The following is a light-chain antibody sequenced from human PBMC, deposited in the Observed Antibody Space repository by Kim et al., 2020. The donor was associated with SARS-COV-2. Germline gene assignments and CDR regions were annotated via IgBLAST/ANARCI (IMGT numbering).Light chain of an antibody. CDR3: QAWDAGTVV. V-gene: IGLV4-69*01. Sequence: QLVLTQSPSASASLGASVTLTCTLDSGHSNYGIAWHQQHAQKGPRFLMKIITDGPVWKADGTPGRFSGSTSGSERYLTISGLQSDDEADYYCQAWDAGTVVFGGGTKVTVL. CDR1: SGHSNYG. CDR2: IITDGPV. J-gene: IGLJ2*01.